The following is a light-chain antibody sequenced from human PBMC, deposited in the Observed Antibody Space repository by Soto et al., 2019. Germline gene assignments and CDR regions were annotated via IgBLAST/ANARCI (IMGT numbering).Light chain of an antibody. J-gene: IGLJ1*01. CDR1: SSDVGSYNL. V-gene: IGLV2-23*02. CDR3: CSYAGSSTYV. CDR2: EVS. Sequence: QSALTQPASVSGSPGQSITISCTGTSSDVGSYNLVSWYQQHPGKAPKLMIYEVSKRLSGVSNRFSGSKSGNTASLTISGLQAEDEAEYFCCSYAGSSTYVFGTGTKLTVL.